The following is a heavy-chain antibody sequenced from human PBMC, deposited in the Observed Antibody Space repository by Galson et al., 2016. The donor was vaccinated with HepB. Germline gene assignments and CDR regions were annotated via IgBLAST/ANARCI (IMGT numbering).Heavy chain of an antibody. Sequence: SLRLSCAASGLTFSDHYMDWVRQAPGKGLEWVARSRNRLHSLTTEYAASVKGRFTIARDDSRSPLYLQMNSLKASDTAMYYCARLGDPNFNPQAATFATHYFDYWGQGTLVTVSS. CDR3: ARLGDPNFNPQAATFATHYFDY. V-gene: IGHV3-72*01. D-gene: IGHD3-10*01. CDR2: SRNRLHSLTT. CDR1: GLTFSDHY. J-gene: IGHJ4*02.